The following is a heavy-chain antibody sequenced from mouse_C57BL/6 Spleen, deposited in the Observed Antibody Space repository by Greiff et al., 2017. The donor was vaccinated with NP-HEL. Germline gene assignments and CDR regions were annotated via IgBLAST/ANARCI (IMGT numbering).Heavy chain of an antibody. Sequence: VQLQQSGPELVKPGASVKLSCKASGYAFTSSWMNWVKQRPGQGLEWIGRIYPGDGGTNYNAKFKGKATLTVDKSSSTAYMQLSRLTSEDSAVYFCARSNYEYLDDWGKGTTVTVSS. D-gene: IGHD2-4*01. CDR1: GYAFTSSW. J-gene: IGHJ1*03. CDR3: ARSNYEYLDD. CDR2: IYPGDGGT. V-gene: IGHV1-82*01.